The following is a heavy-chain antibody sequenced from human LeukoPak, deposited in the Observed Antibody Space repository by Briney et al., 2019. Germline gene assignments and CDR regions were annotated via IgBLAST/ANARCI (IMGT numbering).Heavy chain of an antibody. V-gene: IGHV4-39*01. CDR3: GVRGVLVFAFDI. J-gene: IGHJ3*02. Sequence: SETLSLTCTVSGCSISSSSYYWGWIRQPPGKGLEWNGSIYYSGSTYYNPSLRSRVTISVDTSKNQFSRKLSPVTAADTAGYSCGVRGVLVFAFDIWGQGTMVSVSS. CDR2: IYYSGST. D-gene: IGHD3-10*01. CDR1: GCSISSSSYY.